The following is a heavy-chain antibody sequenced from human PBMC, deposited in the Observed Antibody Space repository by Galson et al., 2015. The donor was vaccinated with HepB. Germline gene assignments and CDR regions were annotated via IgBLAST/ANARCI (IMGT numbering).Heavy chain of an antibody. CDR3: ARDHPYDSSGGYLYYFDY. CDR2: ISSSSSYI. CDR1: GFTFSSYS. V-gene: IGHV3-21*01. J-gene: IGHJ4*02. Sequence: SLRLSCAASGFTFSSYSMNWVRQAPGKGLEWVSSISSSSSYIYYADSVKGRFTISRDNAKNSLYLQMNSLRAEDTAVYYCARDHPYDSSGGYLYYFDYWGQGTLVTVSS. D-gene: IGHD3-22*01.